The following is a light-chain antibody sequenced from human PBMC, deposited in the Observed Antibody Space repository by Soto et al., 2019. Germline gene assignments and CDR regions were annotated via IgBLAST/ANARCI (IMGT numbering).Light chain of an antibody. CDR1: QNINSW. CDR2: GAS. J-gene: IGKJ1*01. Sequence: DIQMTQSPSSLSAYVGDRVTIACRASQNINSWLAWYQQKPGKAPKLLIYGASSLEKGVPARFGGSGSGTEFTLTISSLQPDDFATYYCQQYNVYSWTFGQGTKVDIK. V-gene: IGKV1-5*03. CDR3: QQYNVYSWT.